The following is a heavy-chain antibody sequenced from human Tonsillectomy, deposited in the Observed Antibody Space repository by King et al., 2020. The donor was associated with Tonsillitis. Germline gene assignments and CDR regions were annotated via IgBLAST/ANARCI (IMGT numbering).Heavy chain of an antibody. CDR2: IRYDGSNK. V-gene: IGHV3-30*02. D-gene: IGHD4-17*01. J-gene: IGHJ3*02. CDR1: GFTFSSYG. CDR3: PLSGTTLTTGAFDT. Sequence: QLVQSGGGVVQPGGSLRLSCAASGFTFSSYGMHWVRQAPGKGLEWVAFIRYDGSNKYYADSVKGRVTISRDNSKNTLYLQMNSLTGEDTGVYYCPLSGTTLTTGAFDTWGQGTMVTVSS.